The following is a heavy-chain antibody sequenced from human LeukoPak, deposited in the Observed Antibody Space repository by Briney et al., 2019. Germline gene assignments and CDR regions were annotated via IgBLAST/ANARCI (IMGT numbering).Heavy chain of an antibody. CDR2: ISRGGGST. V-gene: IGHV3-23*01. D-gene: IGHD3-22*01. CDR3: AKDAFKYYYDSSGYSNWFDP. Sequence: GGSLRLSCAVSGFTFSSYAMSWVRQAPGKGLERVSAISRGGGSTYYADSVKGRFTISRDNSKNTLYLQMNSLRAEDTAVYYCAKDAFKYYYDSSGYSNWFDPWGQGTLVTVSS. J-gene: IGHJ5*02. CDR1: GFTFSSYA.